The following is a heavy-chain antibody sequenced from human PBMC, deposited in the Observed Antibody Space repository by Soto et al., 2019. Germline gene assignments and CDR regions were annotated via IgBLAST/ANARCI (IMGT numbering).Heavy chain of an antibody. V-gene: IGHV4-31*08. Sequence: PSETLSLTCTVSGGSISSGGYYWSWIRQHPGKGLEWIGYIYYSGSTYYNPSLKSRVTISVDTSKNQFSLKLSSVTAADTAVYYCWSVYSGNYLDYWGQGTLVTVSS. CDR2: IYYSGST. CDR3: WSVYSGNYLDY. CDR1: GGSISSGGYY. J-gene: IGHJ4*02. D-gene: IGHD1-26*01.